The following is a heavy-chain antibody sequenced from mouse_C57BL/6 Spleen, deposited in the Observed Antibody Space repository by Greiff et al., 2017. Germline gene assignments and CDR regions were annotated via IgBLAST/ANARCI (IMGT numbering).Heavy chain of an antibody. CDR3: TRPTGRAWFAY. CDR2: IDPETGGT. CDR1: GYTFTDYE. Sequence: VKLMESGAELVRPGASVTLSCKASGYTFTDYEMHWVKQTPVHGLEWIGAIDPETGGTAYNQKFKGKAILTADKSSSTAYMALRSLTSEDSAVYYCTRPTGRAWFAYWGQGTLVTVSA. D-gene: IGHD4-1*02. J-gene: IGHJ3*01. V-gene: IGHV1-15*01.